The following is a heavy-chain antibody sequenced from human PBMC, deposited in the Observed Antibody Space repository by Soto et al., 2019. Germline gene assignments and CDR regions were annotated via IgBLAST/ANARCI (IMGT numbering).Heavy chain of an antibody. Sequence: EGSLRLSCSASGFTFSSYAMHWVRQAPGKGLEYVSAISSNGGSTYYADSVKGRFTISRDNSKNTLYLQMSSLRAEDTAVYYCVGGVVYYDFWSGYPNLLGGMDVWGQGTTVTVSS. CDR3: VGGVVYYDFWSGYPNLLGGMDV. CDR1: GFTFSSYA. D-gene: IGHD3-3*01. J-gene: IGHJ6*02. V-gene: IGHV3-64D*08. CDR2: ISSNGGST.